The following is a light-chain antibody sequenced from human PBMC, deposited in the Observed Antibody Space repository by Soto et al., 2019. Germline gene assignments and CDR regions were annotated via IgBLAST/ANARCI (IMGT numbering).Light chain of an antibody. J-gene: IGKJ1*01. CDR1: QSINAW. V-gene: IGKV1-5*01. CDR3: QHYTIYSPWT. CDR2: DAS. Sequence: IQMTQSPSTLSASVGDRVTLTCRASQSINAWLAWYQQKPGKAPKLLIYDASSLQSGVPSRFSGSGSWTEFTLTISGLQPDDFATYYCQHYTIYSPWTFGQGTKVEIK.